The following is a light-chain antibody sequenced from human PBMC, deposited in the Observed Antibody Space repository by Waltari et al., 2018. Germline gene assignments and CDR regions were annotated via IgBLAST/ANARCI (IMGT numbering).Light chain of an antibody. V-gene: IGLV2-14*03. CDR1: SSDVGGSTY. J-gene: IGLJ2*01. CDR3: SSYTRSSALV. Sequence: QSALTQPASVSGSPGQSITISCPGTSSDVGGSTYVSWYQRDPGKAPKLMIYNVTVRPSGVSNRFSGSKSGNTASLIISGLQAEDEADYFCSSYTRSSALVFGGGTKLTVL. CDR2: NVT.